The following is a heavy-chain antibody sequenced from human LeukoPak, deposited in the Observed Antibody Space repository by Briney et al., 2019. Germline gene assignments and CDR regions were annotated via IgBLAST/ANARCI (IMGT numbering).Heavy chain of an antibody. Sequence: SQTLSLTCTVSGGSINNGGYYWSWIRQHPGRGLEWIGYIYYSGSSYYNPSLRSRVTISVDTSKNHFSLKLSSVTAADTAVYYCARNRDGYNSFDYWGQGTLVTVSS. J-gene: IGHJ4*02. D-gene: IGHD5-24*01. CDR1: GGSINNGGYY. CDR3: ARNRDGYNSFDY. V-gene: IGHV4-31*03. CDR2: IYYSGSS.